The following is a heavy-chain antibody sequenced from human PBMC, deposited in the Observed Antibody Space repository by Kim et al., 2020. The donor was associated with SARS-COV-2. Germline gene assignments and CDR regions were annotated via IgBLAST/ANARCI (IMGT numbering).Heavy chain of an antibody. D-gene: IGHD2-21*02. J-gene: IGHJ6*03. CDR3: AKDSTARRLSYMDV. CDR2: IRSNAGNT. CDR1: GFTFSAYA. Sequence: GGSLRLSCAASGFTFSAYAMNWVRQTPGKGLEWVSSIRSNAGNTFYADSVKGRFTISRDISKNTLYLQMSSLRAEDTALYYCAKDSTARRLSYMDVW. V-gene: IGHV3-23*01.